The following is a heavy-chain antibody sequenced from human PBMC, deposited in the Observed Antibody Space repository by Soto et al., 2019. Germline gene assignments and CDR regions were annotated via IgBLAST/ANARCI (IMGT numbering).Heavy chain of an antibody. CDR1: GGSFSGYY. CDR3: ARGVGDFWSGVNWFDP. J-gene: IGHJ5*02. V-gene: IGHV4-34*01. D-gene: IGHD3-3*01. Sequence: SETLSLTCAVYGGSFSGYYWSWIRQPPGKGLEWIGEINHSGSTNYNPSLKSRVTISVDTSKNQFSLKLSSVTAADTAVYYCARGVGDFWSGVNWFDPWGQGTLVTVSS. CDR2: INHSGST.